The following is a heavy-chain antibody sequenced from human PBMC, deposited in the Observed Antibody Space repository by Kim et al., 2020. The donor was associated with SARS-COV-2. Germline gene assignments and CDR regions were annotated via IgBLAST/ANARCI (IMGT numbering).Heavy chain of an antibody. Sequence: PSFQGHVTISADKSISTAYLQWSSLKASDTAMYYCARLTPLVYGSGSVDYWGQGTLVTVSS. V-gene: IGHV5-10-1*01. D-gene: IGHD3-10*01. J-gene: IGHJ4*02. CDR3: ARLTPLVYGSGSVDY.